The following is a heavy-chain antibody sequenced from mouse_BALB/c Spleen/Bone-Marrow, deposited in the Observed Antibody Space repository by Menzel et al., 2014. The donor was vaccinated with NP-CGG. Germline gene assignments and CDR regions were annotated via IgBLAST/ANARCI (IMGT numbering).Heavy chain of an antibody. CDR2: IDPANGNT. Sequence: SGAELVKPGASVKLSCTASGFNIKDTYMHWVKQRPEQGLEWIGRIDPANGNTKYDPKFQGKATITADTSSNTAYLQLSSLTPEDTAVYYCARWEYYAMDYWGQGTSVTVSS. CDR1: GFNIKDTY. CDR3: ARWEYYAMDY. J-gene: IGHJ4*01. V-gene: IGHV14-3*02. D-gene: IGHD4-1*01.